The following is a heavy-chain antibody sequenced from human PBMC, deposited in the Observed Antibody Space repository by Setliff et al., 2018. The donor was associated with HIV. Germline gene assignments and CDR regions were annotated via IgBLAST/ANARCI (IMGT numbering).Heavy chain of an antibody. CDR3: GKDRTDVAATIANY. V-gene: IGHV3-30*02. D-gene: IGHD5-12*01. CDR1: GFTFSNSG. J-gene: IGHJ4*02. CDR2: IRYDGIIE. Sequence: PGGSLRLSCAASGFTFSNSGIHWVRKAPGKGLEWVAFIRYDGIIEHYRDSVRGRFTISRDNSKNTVYLQMNSLRAEDTAVYYCGKDRTDVAATIANYWGQGTLVTVSS.